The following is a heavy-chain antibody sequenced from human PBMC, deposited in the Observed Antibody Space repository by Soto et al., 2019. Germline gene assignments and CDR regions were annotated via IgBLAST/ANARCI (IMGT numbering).Heavy chain of an antibody. Sequence: GASVKVSCKASGGTFSSYAISWVRQAPGQGLKWMGGIIPIFGTANYAQKFQGRVTITADESTSTAYMELSSLRSEDTAVYYCARARADYGDYGLHYYYGMDVWGQGTTVTVSS. CDR3: ARARADYGDYGLHYYYGMDV. D-gene: IGHD4-17*01. CDR2: IIPIFGTA. J-gene: IGHJ6*02. V-gene: IGHV1-69*13. CDR1: GGTFSSYA.